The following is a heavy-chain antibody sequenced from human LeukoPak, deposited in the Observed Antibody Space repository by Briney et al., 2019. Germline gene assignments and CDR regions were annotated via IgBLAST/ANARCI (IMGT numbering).Heavy chain of an antibody. Sequence: ASVKVSCKASGDTFSSFGISWVRQAPGQGLEWMGWISVYNGNTVYAQKIQGRVTMTTDTSTGTTYMDLRSLRSDDTAVYYCATGVTMIVVLPRYWGQGTLVTVSS. D-gene: IGHD3-22*01. CDR2: ISVYNGNT. CDR3: ATGVTMIVVLPRY. V-gene: IGHV1-18*01. J-gene: IGHJ4*02. CDR1: GDTFSSFG.